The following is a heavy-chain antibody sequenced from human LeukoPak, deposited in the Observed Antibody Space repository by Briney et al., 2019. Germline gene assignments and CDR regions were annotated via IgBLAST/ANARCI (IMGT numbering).Heavy chain of an antibody. CDR3: ARAPPPCSGGSCYSGRYYYYYYYMDV. D-gene: IGHD2-15*01. CDR1: GFTFGSYN. J-gene: IGHJ6*03. V-gene: IGHV3-21*01. Sequence: GGSLRLSCAASGFTFGSYNMNWVRQAPGKGLEWVSSISSSSSYIYYADSVKGRFTISRDNDKNSLYLQMNSVRAEDTAVYYCARAPPPCSGGSCYSGRYYYYYYYMDVWGKGTTVTVSS. CDR2: ISSSSSYI.